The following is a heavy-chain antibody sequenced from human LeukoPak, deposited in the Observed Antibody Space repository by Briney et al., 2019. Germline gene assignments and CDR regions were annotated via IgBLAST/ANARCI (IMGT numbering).Heavy chain of an antibody. V-gene: IGHV4-39*01. D-gene: IGHD4/OR15-4a*01. CDR1: GDSISSSSSY. J-gene: IGHJ6*02. CDR3: GRMISANFYFYYGMDV. Sequence: SETLSLTCTVSGDSISSSSSYWGWIRQPPGKGLEWIGSISYSGNTYYNPSLESRVSTSVDTSKNQFSLKLSSVTAADTAVYYCGRMISANFYFYYGMDVWGQGTTVTVSS. CDR2: ISYSGNT.